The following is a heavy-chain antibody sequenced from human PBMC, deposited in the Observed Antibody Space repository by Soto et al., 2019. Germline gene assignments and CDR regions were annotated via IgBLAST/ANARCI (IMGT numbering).Heavy chain of an antibody. J-gene: IGHJ4*02. CDR2: ISYDGSNK. Sequence: QVQLVESGGGVVQPGRSLRLSCAASGFTFSSYGMHWVRQAPGKGLEWVAVISYDGSNKYYADSVKGRFTISRDNSKNTLYLQMNSLRAEDTAVYYCAKVVDTAMAPGDYWGQGTLVTVSS. D-gene: IGHD5-18*01. CDR1: GFTFSSYG. V-gene: IGHV3-30*18. CDR3: AKVVDTAMAPGDY.